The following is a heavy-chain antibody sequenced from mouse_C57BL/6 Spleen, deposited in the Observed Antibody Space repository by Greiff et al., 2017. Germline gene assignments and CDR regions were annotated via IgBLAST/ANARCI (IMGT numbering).Heavy chain of an antibody. Sequence: EVMLVESGGGLVQPGGSMKLSCVASGFTFSNYWMNWVRQSPEKGLEWVAQIRLKSDNYATHYAESVKGRFTISRDDSKSSVYLQMNNLRAEDTGIYYCTLSYCCGSSLDDWGQGTTLTVSS. CDR3: TLSYCCGSSLDD. CDR1: GFTFSNYW. J-gene: IGHJ2*01. CDR2: IRLKSDNYAT. D-gene: IGHD1-1*01. V-gene: IGHV6-3*01.